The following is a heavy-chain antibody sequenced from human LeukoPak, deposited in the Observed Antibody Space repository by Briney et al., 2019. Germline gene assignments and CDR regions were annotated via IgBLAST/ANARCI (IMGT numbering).Heavy chain of an antibody. CDR1: GFTFSSYE. V-gene: IGHV3-48*03. CDR2: ISSSGSTI. Sequence: GGSLRLSCAASGFTFSSYEMNWVRQAPGKGLEWISYISSSGSTIYYADADSVKGRFTISRDNAKNSLYLQMNSLRAEDTAVYYCARRYSNHPYFPDYWGQGTLVTVSS. D-gene: IGHD4-11*01. CDR3: ARRYSNHPYFPDY. J-gene: IGHJ4*02.